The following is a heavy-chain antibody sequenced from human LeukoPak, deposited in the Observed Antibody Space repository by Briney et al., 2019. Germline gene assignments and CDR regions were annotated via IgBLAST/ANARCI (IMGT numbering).Heavy chain of an antibody. V-gene: IGHV4-30-2*01. Sequence: SETLPLTCAVSGGSISSGGYSWSWIRQPPGKGLEWNGYIYHSGSTYYNPSLKSRVTISVDRSKNQFSLKLSSVTAADTAVYYCARMVWGSGSYPYWFDPWGQGTLVTVSS. D-gene: IGHD3-10*01. J-gene: IGHJ5*02. CDR1: GGSISSGGYS. CDR2: IYHSGST. CDR3: ARMVWGSGSYPYWFDP.